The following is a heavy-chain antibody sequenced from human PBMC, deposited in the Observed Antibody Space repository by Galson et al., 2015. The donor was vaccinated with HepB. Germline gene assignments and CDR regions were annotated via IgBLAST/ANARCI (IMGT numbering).Heavy chain of an antibody. CDR2: ISAYNGNT. Sequence: SVKVSCKASGYTFTGYYMHWVRQAPGQGLEWMGWISAYNGNTNYAQKLQGRVTMTTDTSTSTAYMELRSLRSDDTAVYYCARAWESIDPGEKAAAGNYFDYWGQGTLVTVSS. V-gene: IGHV1-18*04. CDR3: ARAWESIDPGEKAAAGNYFDY. J-gene: IGHJ4*02. CDR1: GYTFTGYY. D-gene: IGHD6-13*01.